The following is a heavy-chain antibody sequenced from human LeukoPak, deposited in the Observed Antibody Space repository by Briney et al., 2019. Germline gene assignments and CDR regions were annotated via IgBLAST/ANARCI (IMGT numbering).Heavy chain of an antibody. CDR3: ARGHSSGYYPKY. J-gene: IGHJ4*02. CDR2: ISGSGSYI. Sequence: GGSPRLSCAASGFIYSNYDMNWVRQAPGKGLEWVSYISGSGSYIDYADSVKGRFTISRDNAENSLYLQMNSLRAEDTAVYYCARGHSSGYYPKYWGQGTLVTVSS. V-gene: IGHV3-21*05. D-gene: IGHD3-22*01. CDR1: GFIYSNYD.